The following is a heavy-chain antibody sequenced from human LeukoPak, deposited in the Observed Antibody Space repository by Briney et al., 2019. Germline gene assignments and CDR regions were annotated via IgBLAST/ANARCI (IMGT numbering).Heavy chain of an antibody. D-gene: IGHD3-10*01. J-gene: IGHJ3*02. V-gene: IGHV3-48*03. Sequence: GGSLRLSCAASGFTFSSYEMNWVRQAPGKGLEWVSYISKSGTNIYYAASVRGRFTISRDNAKNSLYLQMSGLGAADTAVYYCARGSGSGSYPIWGQGTMVAVSS. CDR2: ISKSGTNI. CDR1: GFTFSSYE. CDR3: ARGSGSGSYPI.